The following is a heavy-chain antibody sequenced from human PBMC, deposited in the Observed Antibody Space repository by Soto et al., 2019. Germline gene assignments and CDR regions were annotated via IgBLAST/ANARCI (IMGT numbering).Heavy chain of an antibody. CDR3: ARVQGAIFGFDP. J-gene: IGHJ5*02. Sequence: SETLSLTCAVYGGSFSGYYWSWIRQPPGKGLEWIGEINHSGSTNYNPSLKSRVTISVDTSKNQFSLKLSSVTAADTAVYYCARVQGAIFGFDPRGQGTLVTVSS. V-gene: IGHV4-34*01. CDR2: INHSGST. CDR1: GGSFSGYY. D-gene: IGHD3-3*01.